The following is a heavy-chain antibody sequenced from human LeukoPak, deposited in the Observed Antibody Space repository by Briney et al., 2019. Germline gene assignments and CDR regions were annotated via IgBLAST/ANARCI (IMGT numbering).Heavy chain of an antibody. V-gene: IGHV3-7*01. CDR2: IKQDGNEK. CDR3: ASGFDSRFFDR. J-gene: IGHJ4*02. CDR1: GFTSSSYW. D-gene: IGHD3-22*01. Sequence: GGSLRLSCAASGFTSSSYWMTWVRQAPGKGLEWVANIKQDGNEKYYVDSVKGRFTISRDNAKNSLYLQMNSLRAEDTAVYYCASGFDSRFFDRWGQGALVTVSS.